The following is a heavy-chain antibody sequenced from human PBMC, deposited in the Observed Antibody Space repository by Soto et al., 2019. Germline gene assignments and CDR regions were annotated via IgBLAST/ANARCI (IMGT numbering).Heavy chain of an antibody. CDR1: GFTFSSYD. D-gene: IGHD6-19*01. J-gene: IGHJ6*02. CDR2: IWYDGSNK. CDR3: ARGSGPKRSGLDYYYYYGMDV. Sequence: GGSLRLSCAASGFTFSSYDMHWVRQAPGKGLEWVAVIWYDGSNKYYADSVKGRFTISRDNSKNTLYLQMNSLRAEDTAVYYCARGSGPKRSGLDYYYYYGMDVWGQGTTVTVSS. V-gene: IGHV3-33*01.